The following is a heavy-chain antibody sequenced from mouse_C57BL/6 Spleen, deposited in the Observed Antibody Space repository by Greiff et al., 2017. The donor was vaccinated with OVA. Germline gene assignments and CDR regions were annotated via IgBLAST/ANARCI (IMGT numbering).Heavy chain of an antibody. Sequence: QVQLQQPGAELVRPGSSVKLSCKASGYTFTSYWMHWVKQRPIQGLEWIGNIDPSDSETHYNQKFKDKATLTVDKSSSTAYMQLSSLTSEDSAVYYCARGDYGSSHEAYWGQGTLVTVSA. CDR1: GYTFTSYW. CDR3: ARGDYGSSHEAY. D-gene: IGHD1-1*01. V-gene: IGHV1-52*01. CDR2: IDPSDSET. J-gene: IGHJ3*01.